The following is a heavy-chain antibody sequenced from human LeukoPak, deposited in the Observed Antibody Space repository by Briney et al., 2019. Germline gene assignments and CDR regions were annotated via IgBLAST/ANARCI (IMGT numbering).Heavy chain of an antibody. D-gene: IGHD1-1*01. Sequence: SETLSLTCAVSGYFIGSGYYWGWIRQPPGKGLEWIGTIYDITPYYNPSLRRRVPVSIDTSYNQFSRTLSSVTAAYTPVYYCARVTGYDFMDVRGKRTTVTVSS. V-gene: IGHV4-38-2*01. CDR1: GYFIGSGYY. CDR2: IYDITP. J-gene: IGHJ6*03. CDR3: ARVTGYDFMDV.